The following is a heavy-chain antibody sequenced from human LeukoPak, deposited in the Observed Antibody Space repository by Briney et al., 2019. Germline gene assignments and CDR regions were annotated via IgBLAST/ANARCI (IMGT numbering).Heavy chain of an antibody. CDR3: ARVSGQWLVLVYYYYMDV. CDR1: GFTFSSYW. J-gene: IGHJ6*03. Sequence: PGGSLRLSCAASGFTFSSYWMSWVRQAPGKGLEWVANIKQDGSEKYYVDSVKGRFTISRDNAKNSLYLQMNSLRAEDTAVYYCARVSGQWLVLVYYYYMDVWGKGTTVTISS. D-gene: IGHD6-19*01. V-gene: IGHV3-7*01. CDR2: IKQDGSEK.